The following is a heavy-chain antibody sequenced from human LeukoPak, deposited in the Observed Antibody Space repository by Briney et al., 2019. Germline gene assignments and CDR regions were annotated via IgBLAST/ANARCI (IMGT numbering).Heavy chain of an antibody. CDR1: GGSISSSSYY. CDR2: IYYSGST. D-gene: IGHD1-26*01. V-gene: IGHV4-39*07. Sequence: SETLSLTCTVSGGSISSSSYYWGWIRQPPGKGLEWIGSIYYSGSTYYNPSLKSRVTISVDTSKNQFSLKLSSVTAADTAVYYCARVRSRVGATVGYWGQGTLVTVSS. J-gene: IGHJ4*02. CDR3: ARVRSRVGATVGY.